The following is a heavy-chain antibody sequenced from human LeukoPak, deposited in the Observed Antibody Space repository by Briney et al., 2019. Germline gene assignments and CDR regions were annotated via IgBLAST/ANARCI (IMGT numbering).Heavy chain of an antibody. CDR2: IYTSGST. CDR1: GGSISIGSYY. D-gene: IGHD6-19*01. J-gene: IGHJ4*02. CDR3: AREQQWLKDGGFDY. Sequence: PSETLSLTCTVSGGSISIGSYYWSWIRQPAGKGLEWIGRIYTSGSTNYNPSLKSRVTISVDTSKNQFSLKLSSVTAADTAVYYCAREQQWLKDGGFDYWGQGTLVTVSS. V-gene: IGHV4-61*02.